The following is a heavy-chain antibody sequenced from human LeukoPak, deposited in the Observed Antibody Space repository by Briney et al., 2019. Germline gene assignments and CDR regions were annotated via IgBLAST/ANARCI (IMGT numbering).Heavy chain of an antibody. V-gene: IGHV3-33*01. Sequence: PGGSLRLSCAASGFTFGTYGMHWVRQAPGKGLQWVAVIWYDGGNKQYADSVKGRFTISRDNSKNTLYLQMNSLRAEDTAVYYCARSRYCSSTSCYGFLDYWGQGTLVTVSS. D-gene: IGHD2-2*01. J-gene: IGHJ4*02. CDR1: GFTFGTYG. CDR2: IWYDGGNK. CDR3: ARSRYCSSTSCYGFLDY.